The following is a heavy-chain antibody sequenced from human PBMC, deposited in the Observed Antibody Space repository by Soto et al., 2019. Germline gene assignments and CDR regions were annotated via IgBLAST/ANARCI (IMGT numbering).Heavy chain of an antibody. CDR2: ISSIGSTI. CDR1: GFTFSSYE. J-gene: IGHJ6*02. CDR3: ATTGSYIGRPDYYYYGMDV. Sequence: GPLRLSCAASGFTFSSYEMNWVRQAPGKGLEWVSYISSIGSTIYYADSVKGRFTISRDNAKNSLCLQMNSLRAEDTAVYYCATTGSYIGRPDYYYYGMDVWGQGTTVTVSS. V-gene: IGHV3-48*03. D-gene: IGHD3-10*01.